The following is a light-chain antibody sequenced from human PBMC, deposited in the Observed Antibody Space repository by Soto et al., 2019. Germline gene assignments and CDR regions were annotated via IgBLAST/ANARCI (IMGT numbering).Light chain of an antibody. CDR2: DAS. V-gene: IGKV3-11*01. Sequence: EIALTQSPATLSLSPGERATLSCRASQSISSCLAWYQQKPGQAPRLLIYDASSRATGFPARFSGSGSGTDFTLTIGSLEPEDFALYYCQQRSEWPRTFGQGTKVEIK. CDR1: QSISSC. J-gene: IGKJ1*01. CDR3: QQRSEWPRT.